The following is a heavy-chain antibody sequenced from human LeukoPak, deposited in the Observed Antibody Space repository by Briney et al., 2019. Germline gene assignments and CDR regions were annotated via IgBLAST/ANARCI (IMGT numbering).Heavy chain of an antibody. D-gene: IGHD2-21*02. CDR1: GGSLSSYY. CDR2: IYTSGST. V-gene: IGHV4-4*07. J-gene: IGHJ4*02. Sequence: SETLSLTCTVSGGSLSSYYWSWIRQPAGKGLEWIGRIYTSGSTNYNPSLKNRVTISVDTSKNQVSLKLTSVTAADTAVYYCARHFSPNYCTDDCYTFDYWGQGTLVTVSS. CDR3: ARHFSPNYCTDDCYTFDY.